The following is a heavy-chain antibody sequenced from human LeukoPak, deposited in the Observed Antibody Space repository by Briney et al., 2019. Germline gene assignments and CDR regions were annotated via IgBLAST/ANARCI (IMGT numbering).Heavy chain of an antibody. D-gene: IGHD4-23*01. Sequence: GGSLRLSCAASGLTFSSYWRNWVRQPPGKGRVWVSRIASDGSSTTYADSVKGRFSISRDNAKNTLYLQMNSLRVEDTAVYYCARGRPHGNDYWGQGTLVTVSS. CDR2: IASDGSST. J-gene: IGHJ4*02. CDR1: GLTFSSYW. CDR3: ARGRPHGNDY. V-gene: IGHV3-74*01.